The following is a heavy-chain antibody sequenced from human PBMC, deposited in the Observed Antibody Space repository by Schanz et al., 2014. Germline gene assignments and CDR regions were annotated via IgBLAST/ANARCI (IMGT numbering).Heavy chain of an antibody. V-gene: IGHV4-30-4*07. D-gene: IGHD6-19*01. CDR1: GGSISSGGYS. Sequence: QVQLQESGPGLVKPSQTLSLTCAVSGGSISSGGYSWNWIRQPPGKGLEWIVYIYYSGSTYYNPSLKSRVTISVDKSKTQFSLKLSSVTAADTAVYYCASFGDSSGWYVFDYWGQGTLVTVSS. CDR3: ASFGDSSGWYVFDY. J-gene: IGHJ4*02. CDR2: IYYSGST.